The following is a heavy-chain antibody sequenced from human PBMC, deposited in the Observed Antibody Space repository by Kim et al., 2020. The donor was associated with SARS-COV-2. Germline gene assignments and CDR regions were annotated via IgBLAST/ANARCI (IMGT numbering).Heavy chain of an antibody. Sequence: GGSLRLSCAASGFTFSDYYMSWIRQAPGKGLEWVSYISSSGSTIYYADSVKGRFTISRDNAKNSLYLQMNSLRAEDTAVYYCARDSPPSYDYGDYGVTGWFDPWGQGTLVTVSS. V-gene: IGHV3-11*01. J-gene: IGHJ5*02. D-gene: IGHD4-17*01. CDR1: GFTFSDYY. CDR3: ARDSPPSYDYGDYGVTGWFDP. CDR2: ISSSGSTI.